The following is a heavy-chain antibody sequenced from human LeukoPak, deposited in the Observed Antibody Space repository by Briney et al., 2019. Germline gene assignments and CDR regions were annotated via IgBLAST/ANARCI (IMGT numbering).Heavy chain of an antibody. CDR3: AKDIGWELHDAFDI. Sequence: PGRSLRLSCAASGFTFGNYAVHWVRQAPGKGLEWVAVISYDGINKYYPDSVKGRFTISRDNSKNSLYLQMNSLRTEDTALYYCAKDIGWELHDAFDIWGQGTMVTVSS. CDR2: ISYDGINK. J-gene: IGHJ3*02. D-gene: IGHD1-26*01. V-gene: IGHV3-30*04. CDR1: GFTFGNYA.